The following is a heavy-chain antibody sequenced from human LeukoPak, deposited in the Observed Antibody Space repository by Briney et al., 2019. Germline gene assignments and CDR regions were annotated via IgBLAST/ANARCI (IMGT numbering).Heavy chain of an antibody. CDR1: GFTFSDYY. CDR2: ISSSDSTI. Sequence: GGSLRLSCAASGFTFSDYYMSWIRQAPGKGLEWVSYISSSDSTIYYADSEKGRFTISRDNAKNSLYLQMNSLRAEDTAVYYCARDREAAPLYYYGMDVWGQGTTVTVSS. D-gene: IGHD6-6*01. CDR3: ARDREAAPLYYYGMDV. J-gene: IGHJ6*02. V-gene: IGHV3-11*01.